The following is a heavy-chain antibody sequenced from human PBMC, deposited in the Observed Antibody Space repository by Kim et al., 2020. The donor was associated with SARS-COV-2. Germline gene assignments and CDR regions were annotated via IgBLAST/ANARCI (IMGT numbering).Heavy chain of an antibody. V-gene: IGHV3-33*01. J-gene: IGHJ6*02. Sequence: KYYADPVEGRFTISRDNSKNTLYLQMNSLRAEDTAVYYCARTPSYYYGMDVWGQGTTVTVSS. CDR2: K. CDR3: ARTPSYYYGMDV.